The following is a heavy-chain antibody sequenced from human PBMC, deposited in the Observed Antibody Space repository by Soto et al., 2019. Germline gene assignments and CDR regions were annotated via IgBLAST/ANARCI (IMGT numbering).Heavy chain of an antibody. CDR2: IYYSGST. D-gene: IGHD3-3*01. V-gene: IGHV4-61*01. J-gene: IGHJ5*02. CDR1: GDSVSSPSYY. Sequence: QAQLQESGPGLVKPSETLSLTCTVSGDSVSSPSYYWNWIRQSPGKGLEWIGYIYYSGSTKYNPSLNSRVTIAVDTSKNQFSLRLTSVTAADTAVYYCARSLKVLSGCFNPWGQGTLVTVS. CDR3: ARSLKVLSGCFNP.